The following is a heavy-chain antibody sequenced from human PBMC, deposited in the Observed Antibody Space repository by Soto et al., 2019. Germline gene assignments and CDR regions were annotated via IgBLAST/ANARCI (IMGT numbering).Heavy chain of an antibody. J-gene: IGHJ4*02. CDR2: IFPNGKT. Sequence: QVQLQEWGPGLVKPSGTLSLTCAVSGVSINGSIWWSWVRQPPGKGLEWIGEIFPNGKTNFNPSLKSRVTISLDKSRNPFSLNLTSVTVADTATYYCASGKGSPAKGEYWGQGTQVTVSS. V-gene: IGHV4-4*02. D-gene: IGHD6-6*01. CDR1: GVSINGSIW. CDR3: ASGKGSPAKGEY.